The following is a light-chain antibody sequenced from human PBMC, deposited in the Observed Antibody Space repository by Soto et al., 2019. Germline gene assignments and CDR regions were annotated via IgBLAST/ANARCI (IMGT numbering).Light chain of an antibody. CDR1: SSDVGAYKY. Sequence: QSVLTQPPSASGSPGESVTISCTGTSSDVGAYKYVSWYQQYPGKAPKLMIYEVSKRPSGVPERFSGSKSGNTASLTVSGLQAEDEADYYCTSYVGSDIWVFGGGTKVPVL. J-gene: IGLJ3*02. CDR2: EVS. V-gene: IGLV2-8*01. CDR3: TSYVGSDIWV.